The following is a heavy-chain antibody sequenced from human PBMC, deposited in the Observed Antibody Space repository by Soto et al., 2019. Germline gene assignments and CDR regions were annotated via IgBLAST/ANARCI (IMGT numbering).Heavy chain of an antibody. CDR1: GGSISSGDYY. Sequence: SETLSLTCTVSGGSISSGDYYWSWIRQPPGKGLEWIVYIYYSGITYYNPSLKSRVTISVDTSKNQFSLKLSSVTAADTAVYYCARESDYGGYFDYWGQGTLVTVSS. D-gene: IGHD4-17*01. CDR3: ARESDYGGYFDY. V-gene: IGHV4-30-4*02. J-gene: IGHJ4*02. CDR2: IYYSGIT.